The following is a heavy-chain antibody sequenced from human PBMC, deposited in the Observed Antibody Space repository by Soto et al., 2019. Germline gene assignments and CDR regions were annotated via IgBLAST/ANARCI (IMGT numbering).Heavy chain of an antibody. Sequence: VASVKVSCKASGYTFTSYGISWVRQAPGQGLEWMGWISAYNGNTNYAQKLQGRVTMTTDTSTSTAYMELRSLRSDDTAVYYCARVDYYGSGSPPAYWGQGTLVTVSS. CDR3: ARVDYYGSGSPPAY. V-gene: IGHV1-18*01. CDR1: GYTFTSYG. J-gene: IGHJ4*02. CDR2: ISAYNGNT. D-gene: IGHD3-10*01.